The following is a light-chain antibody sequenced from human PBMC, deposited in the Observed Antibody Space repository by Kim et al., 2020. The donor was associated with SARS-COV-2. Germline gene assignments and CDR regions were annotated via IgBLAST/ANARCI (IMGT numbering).Light chain of an antibody. J-gene: IGLJ2*01. Sequence: APGKTASIPGGGSDIGYKTVHGYRHKPGQAPVLVIQSDSDRASGIPERISGSKSANTATLTISRVEAGDEGDYYCQVWNTRDDHWVFGGGTKLTVL. CDR3: QVWNTRDDHWV. CDR1: DIGYKT. CDR2: SDS. V-gene: IGLV3-21*04.